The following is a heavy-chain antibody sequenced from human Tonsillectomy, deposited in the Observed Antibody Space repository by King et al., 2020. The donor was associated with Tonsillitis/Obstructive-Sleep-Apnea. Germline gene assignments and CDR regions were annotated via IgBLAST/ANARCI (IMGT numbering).Heavy chain of an antibody. Sequence: VQLVESGGGLVKPGESLRLSCAASGFTFSNAWMTWVRQAPGKGLEWVGRIKSKTVGGTTDYAAPVKGRFTISRDDSKNTLYLQMNSLKTEDTAVYYCASRSSSPWGQGTLVTVSS. D-gene: IGHD6-6*01. CDR1: GFTFSNAW. CDR3: ASRSSSP. J-gene: IGHJ5*02. V-gene: IGHV3-15*01. CDR2: IKSKTVGGTT.